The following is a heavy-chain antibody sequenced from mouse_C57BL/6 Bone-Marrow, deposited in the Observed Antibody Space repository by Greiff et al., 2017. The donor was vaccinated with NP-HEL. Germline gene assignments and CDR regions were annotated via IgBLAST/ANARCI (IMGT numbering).Heavy chain of an antibody. CDR2: ILPGSGST. D-gene: IGHD4-1*01. Sequence: QVQLQQPGAELVKPGASVKMSCKATGYTFTSYWITWVKQRPGQGLEWIGEILPGSGSTNYNEKFKSKATLTVDTSSSTAYMQLSSLTSEDSAVYYCASLGQSWFAYWGQGTLVTVSS. CDR3: ASLGQSWFAY. V-gene: IGHV1-55*01. J-gene: IGHJ3*01. CDR1: GYTFTSYW.